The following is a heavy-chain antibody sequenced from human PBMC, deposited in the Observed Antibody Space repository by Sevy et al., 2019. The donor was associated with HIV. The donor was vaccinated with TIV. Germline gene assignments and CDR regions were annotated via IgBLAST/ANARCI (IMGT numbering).Heavy chain of an antibody. CDR3: ARGKYYDFWSGYYTDRSFDY. V-gene: IGHV3-21*01. CDR1: GFTFSSYS. Sequence: GGSLRLSCAASGFTFSSYSMNWVRQAPGKGLEWVSSISSSGSYIYYADSMKGRFTISRDNAKNSLYLQMNSLRAEDKAVYYCARGKYYDFWSGYYTDRSFDYWGQGTLVTVSS. D-gene: IGHD3-3*01. J-gene: IGHJ4*02. CDR2: ISSSGSYI.